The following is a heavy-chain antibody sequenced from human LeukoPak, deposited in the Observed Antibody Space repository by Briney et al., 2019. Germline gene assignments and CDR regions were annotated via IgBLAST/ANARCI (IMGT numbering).Heavy chain of an antibody. CDR3: ATASRGLLWLRREYYYYGMDV. Sequence: SVKVSCKVSGYTLTELSMHWVRQAPGKGLEWMGGFDPEDGETIYAQKFQGRVTMTEDTSTDTAYMELSSLRSEDTAVYYCATASRGLLWLRREYYYYGMDVWGQGTTVTVSS. J-gene: IGHJ6*02. V-gene: IGHV1-24*01. CDR2: FDPEDGET. D-gene: IGHD5-12*01. CDR1: GYTLTELS.